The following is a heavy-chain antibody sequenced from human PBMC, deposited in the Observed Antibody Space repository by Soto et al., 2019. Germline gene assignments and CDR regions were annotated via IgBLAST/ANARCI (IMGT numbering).Heavy chain of an antibody. D-gene: IGHD2-2*01. J-gene: IGHJ6*03. CDR3: AKDGTNCSSTSCYVGWGYYYYYYMDV. CDR2: ITWNSGSI. V-gene: IGHV3-9*01. CDR1: GFTFDDYA. Sequence: GGSLRLSCAASGFTFDDYAIHWVRQAPGKGLEWVSGITWNSGSIGYADSVKGRFTISRDNAKNSLYLQMNSLRAEDTVLYYCAKDGTNCSSTSCYVGWGYYYYYYMDVWGKGTTVTVSS.